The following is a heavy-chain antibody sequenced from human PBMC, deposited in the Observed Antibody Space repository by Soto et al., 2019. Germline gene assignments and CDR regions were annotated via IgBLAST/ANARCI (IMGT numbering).Heavy chain of an antibody. J-gene: IGHJ6*02. V-gene: IGHV4-30-2*01. CDR1: GGSISSDTCS. CDR3: ARVPVTIGYGMDV. D-gene: IGHD4-17*01. Sequence: QLQLQESGSGLVKPSQTLSLTCAVSGGSISSDTCSWSWIRQPPGKGLEWIGYNYHSGSTDYNPSLKRRASISVDKSRNQFSLKLSSVSAADTAVYFCARVPVTIGYGMDVWGQGTTVTVSS. CDR2: NYHSGST.